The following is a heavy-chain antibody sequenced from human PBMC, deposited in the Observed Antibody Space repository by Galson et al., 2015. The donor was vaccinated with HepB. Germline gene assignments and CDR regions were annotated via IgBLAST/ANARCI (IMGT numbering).Heavy chain of an antibody. Sequence: SLRLSCAASQFTFSYYGMHWVRQAPGKGLEWVAVISYDGSYKYHADSVKGRFTISRDNSKNTLYLQMNSLRPADTAVYYCAKDGEMDTYSYGCYLDLWGQGTLVTVSS. D-gene: IGHD5-18*01. J-gene: IGHJ4*02. CDR1: QFTFSYYG. CDR2: ISYDGSYK. V-gene: IGHV3-30*18. CDR3: AKDGEMDTYSYGCYLDL.